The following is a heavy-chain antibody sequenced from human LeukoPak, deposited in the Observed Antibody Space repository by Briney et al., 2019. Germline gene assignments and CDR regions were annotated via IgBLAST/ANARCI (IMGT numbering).Heavy chain of an antibody. CDR2: IYPGDSDT. J-gene: IGHJ5*02. CDR1: GYSFTSYW. CDR3: ARHRQVDTGWFDP. Sequence: GESLQISCKGSGYSFTSYWIGWVRQLPGKGLEWMGIIYPGDSDTRYSPSFQGQVTISADKSISTAYLQWSSLKASDTAMYYCARHRQVDTGWFDPWGQGTLVTVSS. D-gene: IGHD5-18*01. V-gene: IGHV5-51*01.